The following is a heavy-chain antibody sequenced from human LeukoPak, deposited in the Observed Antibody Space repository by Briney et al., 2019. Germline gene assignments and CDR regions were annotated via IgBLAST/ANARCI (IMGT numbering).Heavy chain of an antibody. D-gene: IGHD4-23*01. CDR2: IYHSGST. CDR3: ARQGNEVTNIDY. V-gene: IGHV4-38-2*01. CDR1: GYSISSGYY. Sequence: SETLSLTCAVSGYSISSGYYWGWIRQPPGKGLEWIGSIYHSGSTYYNPSLKSRVTISVDTSKNQFSLKLSSVTAADMAVYYCARQGNEVTNIDYWGQGTLVTVSS. J-gene: IGHJ4*02.